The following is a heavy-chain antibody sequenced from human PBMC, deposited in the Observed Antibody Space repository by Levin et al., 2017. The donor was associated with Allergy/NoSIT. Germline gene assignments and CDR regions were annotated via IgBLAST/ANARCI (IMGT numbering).Heavy chain of an antibody. V-gene: IGHV3-30*03. Sequence: LSLTCAASGFSFSSYGMHWVRQAPGKGLEWVAVISYDGTNKDYVDSVKGRFTISRDNSKNTLYLQMNSLRAEDTAVYYCARGDSIALAAYAMNVWGQGTTVTVSS. D-gene: IGHD6-19*01. J-gene: IGHJ6*02. CDR3: ARGDSIALAAYAMNV. CDR1: GFSFSSYG. CDR2: ISYDGTNK.